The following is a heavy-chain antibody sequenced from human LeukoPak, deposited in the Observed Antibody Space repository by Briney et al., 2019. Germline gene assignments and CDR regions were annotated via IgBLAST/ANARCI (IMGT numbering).Heavy chain of an antibody. Sequence: PSETLSLTCTVSGGSISSYYWSWIRQPPGKGLEWIGYIYYSGSTNYNPSLKSRVTISVDTSKNQFSLKLSSVTAADTAVYYCARTFGWSGRYYYYGMDVWGQGTTVTVSS. V-gene: IGHV4-59*01. D-gene: IGHD3-3*01. CDR2: IYYSGST. CDR1: GGSISSYY. CDR3: ARTFGWSGRYYYYGMDV. J-gene: IGHJ6*02.